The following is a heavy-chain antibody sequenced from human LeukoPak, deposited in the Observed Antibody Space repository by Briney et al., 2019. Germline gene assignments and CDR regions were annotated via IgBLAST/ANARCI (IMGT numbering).Heavy chain of an antibody. CDR3: AKRDHYGWFFFDY. J-gene: IGHJ4*02. CDR2: ISGGGGTT. D-gene: IGHD6-19*01. CDR1: GFTFSGYA. V-gene: IGHV3-23*01. Sequence: GGSLRLSCAASGFTFSGYAVGWVRQAPGVGLEWVSEISGGGGTTFYADSVKGGFTISRENSENTLYLQMNSLRADDTAVYYCAKRDHYGWFFFDYWGQGNLVAVSS.